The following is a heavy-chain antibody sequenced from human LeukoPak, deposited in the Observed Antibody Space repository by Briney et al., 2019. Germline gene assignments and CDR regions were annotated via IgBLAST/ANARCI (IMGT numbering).Heavy chain of an antibody. CDR3: ARAGYNSGWYEY. CDR1: GFTFSTYG. J-gene: IGHJ4*02. Sequence: PGTSLRLSCAASGFTFSTYGMHWVRQAPGKGLECVAGIWEDGSNIYYADSVKGRFIISRDNSKNTLYLQMNSLRAEDTAVYYCARAGYNSGWYEYWGQGTLVTLSS. CDR2: IWEDGSNI. D-gene: IGHD6-19*01. V-gene: IGHV3-33*01.